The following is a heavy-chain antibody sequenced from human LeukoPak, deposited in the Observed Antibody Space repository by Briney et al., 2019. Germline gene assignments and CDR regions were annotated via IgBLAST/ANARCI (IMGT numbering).Heavy chain of an antibody. Sequence: SETLSLTCAVYGGSIGFSSWKWFRQSPGKGLQWIGEIDERGGAKYNPSLKTQVTLSMDTSKGQVSLRLDSVTAADMAVYYCGIFYDGSMDWGRGTLVTVSS. CDR2: IDERGGA. CDR1: GGSIGFSS. J-gene: IGHJ4*02. D-gene: IGHD3-10*01. CDR3: GIFYDGSMD. V-gene: IGHV4-34*06.